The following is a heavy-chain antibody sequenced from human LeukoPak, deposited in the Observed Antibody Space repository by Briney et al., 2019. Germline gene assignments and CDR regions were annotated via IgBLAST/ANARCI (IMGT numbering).Heavy chain of an antibody. J-gene: IGHJ6*04. CDR3: ARGVRDGVVDY. CDR2: IYYSGRS. Sequence: SETLSLTCTVSGGSISSSPYSWAWIRQPPGKGLEWIGSIYYSGRSYYKVSLKSRVIISLDTPNNQFSLKLSSVTAADTAVYYCARGVRDGVVDYWGKGTTVTVSS. D-gene: IGHD3-10*01. CDR1: GGSISSSPYS. V-gene: IGHV4-39*07.